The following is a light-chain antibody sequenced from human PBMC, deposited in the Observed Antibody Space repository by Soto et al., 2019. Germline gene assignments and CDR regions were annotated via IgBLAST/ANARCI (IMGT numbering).Light chain of an antibody. V-gene: IGKV1-5*01. CDR1: QSVTNW. CDR3: QQYYTYPYS. CDR2: DAS. J-gene: IGKJ2*01. Sequence: DIQMTQSPSTLSAPVGDRVTITCRASQSVTNWLAWYQQKPGKAPNLLIYDASRLQSGIPSRFSGSGSGTEFTLTISSLQPDDVANYYCQQYYTYPYSFGQGTKLEIK.